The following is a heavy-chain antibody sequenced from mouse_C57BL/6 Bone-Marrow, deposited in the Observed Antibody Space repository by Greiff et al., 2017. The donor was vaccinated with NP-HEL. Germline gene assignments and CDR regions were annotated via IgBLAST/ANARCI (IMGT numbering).Heavy chain of an antibody. CDR2: IDPENGDT. D-gene: IGHD1-1*01. Sequence: VQLQQSGAELVRPGASVKLSCTASGFNIKDDYMHWVKQRPEQGLEWIGWIDPENGDTEYASKFQGKSTITEDTSSNTAYLQLSSLTSEDTAVYYCTTYYYVPYWGQGTLVTVSA. CDR3: TTYYYVPY. V-gene: IGHV14-4*01. CDR1: GFNIKDDY. J-gene: IGHJ3*01.